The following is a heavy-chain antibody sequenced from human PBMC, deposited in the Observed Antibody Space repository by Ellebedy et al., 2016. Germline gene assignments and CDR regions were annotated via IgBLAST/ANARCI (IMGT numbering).Heavy chain of an antibody. CDR2: INHSGST. D-gene: IGHD2-2*01. CDR3: ARLGYCSSTSCYGDMDV. Sequence: SETLSLTXAVYGGSFSGYYWSWIRQPPGKGLEWIGEINHSGSTNYNPSLKSRVTISVDTSKNQFSLKLSSVTAADTAVYYCARLGYCSSTSCYGDMDVWGKGTMVTVSS. CDR1: GGSFSGYY. J-gene: IGHJ6*03. V-gene: IGHV4-34*01.